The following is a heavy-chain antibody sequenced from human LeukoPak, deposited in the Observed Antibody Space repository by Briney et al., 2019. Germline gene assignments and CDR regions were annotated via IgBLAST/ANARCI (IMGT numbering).Heavy chain of an antibody. CDR1: GGTSSSYT. CDR3: AREGDMTPFDY. J-gene: IGHJ4*02. CDR2: IIPILGIA. V-gene: IGHV1-69*04. Sequence: GASVKVSCKASGGTSSSYTISWVRQAPGQGLEWMGRIIPILGIANYAQKFQGRVTITADKSTSTAYMELSSLRSEDTAVYYCAREGDMTPFDYWGQGTLVTVSS.